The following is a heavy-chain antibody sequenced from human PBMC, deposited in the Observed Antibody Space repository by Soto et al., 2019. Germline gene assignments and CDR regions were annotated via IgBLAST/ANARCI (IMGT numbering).Heavy chain of an antibody. CDR2: IYYSGST. CDR1: GGSITSYY. V-gene: IGHV4-59*08. CDR3: ARRYCSGRSCSLDY. Sequence: QVQLQESGPGLVKPSETLSLTCTVSGGSITSYYWSWIRQPPGKGLEWIGYIYYSGSTNYNPSLKSRVTISVDTSKNQFSLKLSSVTAADTAMYYGARRYCSGRSCSLDYWGQGTLVTVSS. J-gene: IGHJ4*02. D-gene: IGHD2-15*01.